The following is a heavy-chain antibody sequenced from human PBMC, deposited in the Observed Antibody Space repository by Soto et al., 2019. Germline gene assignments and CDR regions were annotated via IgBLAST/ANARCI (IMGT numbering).Heavy chain of an antibody. J-gene: IGHJ4*02. V-gene: IGHV1-2*04. Sequence: ASVKVSCKASGYTFTGYYMHWVRQAPGQGLEWMGWINPNSGGTNYAQKFQGWVTMTRDTSISTAYMELNSLRADDTAVYYCARDLGYYDSSGYFDYWGQGTLVTVSS. CDR1: GYTFTGYY. D-gene: IGHD3-22*01. CDR3: ARDLGYYDSSGYFDY. CDR2: INPNSGGT.